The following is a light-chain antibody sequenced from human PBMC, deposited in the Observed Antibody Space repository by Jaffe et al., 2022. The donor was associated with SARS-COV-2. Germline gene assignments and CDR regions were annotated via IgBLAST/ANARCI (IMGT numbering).Light chain of an antibody. CDR1: QSVSGRH. CDR3: QHYAATPWT. V-gene: IGKV3-20*01. J-gene: IGKJ1*01. CDR2: DAS. Sequence: EIVLTQSPGTLSLSPGERATLSCRASQSVSGRHLAWYQQKPGQAPRLLIYDASNRATGIPDRFSGSGSETDFTLTISRLEPEDFAFYYCQHYAATPWTFGQGTKVEIK.